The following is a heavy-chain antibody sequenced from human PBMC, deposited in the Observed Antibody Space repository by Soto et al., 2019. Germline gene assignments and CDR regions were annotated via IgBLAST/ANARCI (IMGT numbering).Heavy chain of an antibody. Sequence: PSETLSLTCTVSGGSISSGDYYWSWIRQPPGKGLEWIGYIYYSGSTYYNPSLKSRVTISVDTSKNQFSLKLSSVTAADTAVYYCAGRKRYSGYALDWGQGTLVTVS. CDR2: IYYSGST. CDR3: AGRKRYSGYALD. J-gene: IGHJ4*02. CDR1: GGSISSGDYY. V-gene: IGHV4-30-4*01. D-gene: IGHD5-12*01.